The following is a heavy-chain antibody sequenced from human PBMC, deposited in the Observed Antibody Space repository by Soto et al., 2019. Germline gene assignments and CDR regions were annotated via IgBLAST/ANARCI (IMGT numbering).Heavy chain of an antibody. CDR1: GFTFSSFG. V-gene: IGHV3-33*01. CDR3: ARDASYYSLWSGYYPSRNGMDV. CDR2: IWYDGSKK. D-gene: IGHD3-3*01. J-gene: IGHJ6*02. Sequence: QVQVVESGGGVVQPGRSLRLSCAASGFTFSSFGMHWVRQAPGKGLEWVSLIWYDGSKKSYGDSVKGRFTISRDTARNTVYLQMNSRRADDTAVYYCARDASYYSLWSGYYPSRNGMDVWGQGTTVTVSS.